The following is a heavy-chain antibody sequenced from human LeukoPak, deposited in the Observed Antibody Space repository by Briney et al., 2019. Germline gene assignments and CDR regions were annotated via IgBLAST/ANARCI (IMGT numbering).Heavy chain of an antibody. Sequence: SETLSLTCTVSGGSISSYYWSWIRQPPGKGLEWIGHIYNSDSTKYNPSLKSRVTISVDTSKNQFSLKLGSVTAADTDMYYCARQGNYDRSLSWFDPWGQGTLVTVSS. J-gene: IGHJ5*02. D-gene: IGHD3-22*01. CDR1: GGSISSYY. CDR3: ARQGNYDRSLSWFDP. V-gene: IGHV4-59*08. CDR2: IYNSDST.